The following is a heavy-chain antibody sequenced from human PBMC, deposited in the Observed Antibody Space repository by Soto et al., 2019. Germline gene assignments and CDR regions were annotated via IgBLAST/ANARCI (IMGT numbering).Heavy chain of an antibody. CDR2: IIPIFGTA. J-gene: IGHJ6*02. Sequence: GASVKVSCKASGGTFSSYAISWVRQAPGQGLEWMGGIIPIFGTANYAQKFQGRVTITADESTSTAYMELSSLRSEDTAVYYCAGGYQILREDYYYGMDVWXQGTTVTVSS. CDR3: AGGYQILREDYYYGMDV. D-gene: IGHD3-16*01. CDR1: GGTFSSYA. V-gene: IGHV1-69*13.